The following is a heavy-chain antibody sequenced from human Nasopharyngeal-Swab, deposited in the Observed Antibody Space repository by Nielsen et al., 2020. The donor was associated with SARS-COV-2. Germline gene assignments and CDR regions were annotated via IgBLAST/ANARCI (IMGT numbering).Heavy chain of an antibody. CDR3: ASEPGGMTAPGRHFDP. Sequence: ASVKASCKASGFTFSHYFMHWVRQAPGQGLEWMGVITPSGGATNYARKFRGRVTMTRDPSTSTLYLDLSSLKSEDTAVYFCASEPGGMTAPGRHFDPWGQGTLVTVSS. CDR2: ITPSGGAT. V-gene: IGHV1-46*01. D-gene: IGHD2-15*01. CDR1: GFTFSHYF. J-gene: IGHJ5*02.